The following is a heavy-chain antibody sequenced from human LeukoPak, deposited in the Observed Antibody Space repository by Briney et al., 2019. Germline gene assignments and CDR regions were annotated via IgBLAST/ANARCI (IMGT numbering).Heavy chain of an antibody. V-gene: IGHV4-39*07. CDR3: ARPPYGSGSYYRV. CDR1: GDSISTSNSY. J-gene: IGHJ4*02. Sequence: SETLSLTCTVSGDSISTSNSYWGWIRQPPGKGLEWIGSIYYSGNTYYNASLKSRVTISVDTSKDQFSLKLSSVTAADTAVYYCARPPYGSGSYYRVWGQGTLVTVSS. D-gene: IGHD3-10*01. CDR2: IYYSGNT.